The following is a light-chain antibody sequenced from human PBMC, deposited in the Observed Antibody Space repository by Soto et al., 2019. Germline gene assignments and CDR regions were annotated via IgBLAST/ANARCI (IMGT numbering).Light chain of an antibody. CDR2: QVN. J-gene: IGLJ2*01. Sequence: QSALTQPHSASGSPGQSVTISCTGTSSDVGAYTYVSWYQQHPGKAPKLMIYQVNKRPSGVPDRFSGSKSGNTASLTVSGLQTEDEADYYCSSYAGSKTLFGGGTKLTVL. CDR1: SSDVGAYTY. V-gene: IGLV2-8*01. CDR3: SSYAGSKTL.